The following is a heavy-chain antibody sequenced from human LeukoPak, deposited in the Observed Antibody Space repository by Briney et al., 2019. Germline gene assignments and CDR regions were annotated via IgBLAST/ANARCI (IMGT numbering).Heavy chain of an antibody. V-gene: IGHV4-4*07. J-gene: IGHJ4*02. CDR3: ATGRCSGGSCYSYFFDY. CDR1: GASISSYY. Sequence: SETLSFTCTVSGASISSYYWSWIRQPAGKGLEWIGRIYTSGTTNCNPSLKSRVTMSVDTSKNQFSLKLSSVTAADTAVYYCATGRCSGGSCYSYFFDYWGQGTLATVSS. D-gene: IGHD2-15*01. CDR2: IYTSGTT.